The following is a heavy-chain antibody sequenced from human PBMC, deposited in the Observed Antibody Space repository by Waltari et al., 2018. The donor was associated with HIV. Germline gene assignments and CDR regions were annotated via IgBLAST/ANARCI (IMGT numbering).Heavy chain of an antibody. D-gene: IGHD3-3*01. CDR3: ARLRYYDFWSGYYPENWFDP. V-gene: IGHV4-39*01. CDR1: GGSISSSSYY. J-gene: IGHJ5*02. CDR2: IYYSGST. Sequence: QLQLQESGPGLVKPSETLSLTCTVSGGSISSSSYYWGWIRQPPGKGLEWIGSIYYSGSTYYNPSLKSRVTISVDTSKNQFSLKLSSVTAADTAVYYCARLRYYDFWSGYYPENWFDPWGQGTLVTVSS.